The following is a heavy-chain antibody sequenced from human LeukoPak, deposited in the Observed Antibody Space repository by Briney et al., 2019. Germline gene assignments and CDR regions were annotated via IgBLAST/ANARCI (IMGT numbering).Heavy chain of an antibody. V-gene: IGHV1-2*06. Sequence: ASVKVSCKASGYTFTGYYMQWVRQAPGQGLEWMGRINPNSGGTNCAQKFQGRVTTTRDTSISTAYMELSRLRSDDTAVYYCARNYVTATLVDVDYWGQGTVVTVSS. CDR2: INPNSGGT. CDR1: GYTFTGYY. J-gene: IGHJ4*02. D-gene: IGHD2-21*02. CDR3: ARNYVTATLVDVDY.